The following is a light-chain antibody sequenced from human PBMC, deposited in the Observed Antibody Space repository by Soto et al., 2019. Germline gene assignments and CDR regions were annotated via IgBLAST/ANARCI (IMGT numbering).Light chain of an antibody. CDR1: QSISSY. V-gene: IGKV1-39*01. Sequence: DIQMTQSPSSLSASVGDRVTITCRASQSISSYLNWYQQKPGKAPKLLIYAASSLQSGGTSRFSGSGSGTDFTLTISSLQPEDFATYYCQPSYSTPLTFGGGTKVEIK. CDR2: AAS. J-gene: IGKJ4*01. CDR3: QPSYSTPLT.